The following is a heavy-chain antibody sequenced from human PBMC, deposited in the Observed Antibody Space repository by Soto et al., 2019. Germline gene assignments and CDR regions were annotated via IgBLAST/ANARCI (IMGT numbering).Heavy chain of an antibody. Sequence: QVQLVESGGGVVQPGRSLRLSCAASGFTFSSYGMHWVRQAPGKGLEWVAVIWYDGSNKYYADSVKGRFTISRDNSKNTLYLQMNSRRAEDTAVYYCARAQKYCSSTSCYTRLDYWGQGTLVTVSS. CDR3: ARAQKYCSSTSCYTRLDY. D-gene: IGHD2-2*02. V-gene: IGHV3-33*01. CDR1: GFTFSSYG. J-gene: IGHJ4*02. CDR2: IWYDGSNK.